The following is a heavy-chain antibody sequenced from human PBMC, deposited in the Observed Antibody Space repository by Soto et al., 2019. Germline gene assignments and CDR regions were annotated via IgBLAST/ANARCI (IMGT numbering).Heavy chain of an antibody. CDR1: GFTFSSYA. D-gene: IGHD6-6*01. J-gene: IGHJ6*02. Sequence: PGGSLRLSCAASGFTFSSYAMEWVRQAPGKGLEWGSFISGSGGITASVDSVRGRFTISRDNAQNSLYLQMNSLRAEDTAVYYCARGNSSSSPYYGMDVWGQGPTVSVS. V-gene: IGHV3-23*01. CDR3: ARGNSSSSPYYGMDV. CDR2: ISGSGGIT.